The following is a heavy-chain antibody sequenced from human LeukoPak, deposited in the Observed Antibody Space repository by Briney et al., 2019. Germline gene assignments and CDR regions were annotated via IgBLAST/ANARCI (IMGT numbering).Heavy chain of an antibody. CDR3: ASRTADYGSGSHYGY. J-gene: IGHJ4*02. CDR2: IIPLSGTA. D-gene: IGHD3-10*01. Sequence: SVKVSCKASGGTFNNYAISWVRQAPRQGLEWMGGIIPLSGTANYAQKFQGRVTITTDESTSTDYMELSNLRSDDTAVYYCASRTADYGSGSHYGYWGQGTLVTVSS. V-gene: IGHV1-69*05. CDR1: GGTFNNYA.